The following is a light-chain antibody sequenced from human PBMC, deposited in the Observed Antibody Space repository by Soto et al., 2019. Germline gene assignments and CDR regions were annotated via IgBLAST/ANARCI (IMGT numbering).Light chain of an antibody. CDR1: QTISSW. CDR3: QHYNSYSEA. V-gene: IGKV1-5*03. J-gene: IGKJ1*01. Sequence: EVTRPPPTLSGRPGRRVTITWRASQTISSWLAWYQQKPVKAPKLLIYKASTLKSGVPSRFSGSGSGTEFTLTISSLQPDDFATYYCQHYNSYSEAFGQGSKADI. CDR2: KAS.